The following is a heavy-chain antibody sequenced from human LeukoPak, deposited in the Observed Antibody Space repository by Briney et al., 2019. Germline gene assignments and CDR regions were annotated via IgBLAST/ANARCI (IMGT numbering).Heavy chain of an antibody. CDR3: TRGRDGSKHFDY. CDR1: GGSFSGYY. V-gene: IGHV4-34*01. D-gene: IGHD5-24*01. J-gene: IGHJ4*02. CDR2: INHSGST. Sequence: SETLSLTCAVYGGSFSGYYWSWIRQPPGKGLEWIGEINHSGSTNYNPSLKSRVTISVDTSKNQFSLKLSSVTAADTAVYYCTRGRDGSKHFDYWGQGNLVTVSS.